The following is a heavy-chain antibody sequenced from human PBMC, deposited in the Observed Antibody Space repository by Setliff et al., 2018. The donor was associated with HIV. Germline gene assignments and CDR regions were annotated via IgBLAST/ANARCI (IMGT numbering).Heavy chain of an antibody. D-gene: IGHD3-9*01. V-gene: IGHV4-38-2*01. J-gene: IGHJ4*02. CDR1: DQLISSGNY. CDR2: VYDSGNT. Sequence: SETLSLTCAIPDQLISSGNYWGWIRQPPGRGLEWIGSVYDSGNTYCKPALESRAAISLDTSMNQFSLKLSSVTAADTAVYYCARGQLRYLANDYYFDYWGQGALVTVSS. CDR3: ARGQLRYLANDYYFDY.